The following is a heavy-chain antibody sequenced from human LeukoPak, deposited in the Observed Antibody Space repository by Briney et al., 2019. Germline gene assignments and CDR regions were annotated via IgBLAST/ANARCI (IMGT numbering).Heavy chain of an antibody. J-gene: IGHJ4*02. Sequence: GGSLRLSCAASGFTFSSYGMHWVRQAPAKGLEWVAVIWYDGSNKYYADSVKGRFTISRDNSKNTAYLQMNSLRAEDTAVYYCARESSGWYDYWGQGTLVTVSS. D-gene: IGHD6-19*01. CDR2: IWYDGSNK. CDR1: GFTFSSYG. V-gene: IGHV3-33*01. CDR3: ARESSGWYDY.